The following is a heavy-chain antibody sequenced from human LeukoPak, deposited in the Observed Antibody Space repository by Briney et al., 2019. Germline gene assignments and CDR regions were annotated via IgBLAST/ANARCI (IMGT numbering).Heavy chain of an antibody. J-gene: IGHJ4*02. CDR2: IKQDGSEK. CDR3: ARGRQWLIYFDY. CDR1: GFTFISYW. V-gene: IGHV3-7*01. D-gene: IGHD6-19*01. Sequence: PGGSLRLSCAASGFTFISYWMSWVRQAPGKGLEWVANIKQDGSEKYCVDSVKGRFTISRDNAKNSLYLQMNSPRAEDTAVYYCARGRQWLIYFDYWGQGTLVTVSS.